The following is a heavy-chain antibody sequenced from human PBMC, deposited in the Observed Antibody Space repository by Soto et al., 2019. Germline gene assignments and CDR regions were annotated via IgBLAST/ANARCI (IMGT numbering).Heavy chain of an antibody. CDR1: GGSITRGGHY. V-gene: IGHV4-31*03. CDR2: IYYSGST. CDR3: TGHYSRSWVHNY. J-gene: IGHJ4*02. Sequence: SETLSLTCSFSGGSITRGGHYWSWIRQQPGKGLEWIGIIYYSGSTSYNPSLNSRASMSLDRSKNQFSLRLTSVSPADSAVYYCTGHYSRSWVHNYWGQGTLVTVSS. D-gene: IGHD2-15*01.